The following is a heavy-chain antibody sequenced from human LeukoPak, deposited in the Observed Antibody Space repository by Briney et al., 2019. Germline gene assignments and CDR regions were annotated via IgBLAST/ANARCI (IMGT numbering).Heavy chain of an antibody. CDR3: ARGGKMATLAL. D-gene: IGHD5-24*01. CDR2: IIPILGIA. V-gene: IGHV1-69*04. CDR1: GGTFSSYA. J-gene: IGHJ4*02. Sequence: PWASVKVSCKASGGTFSSYAISWVRQAPGQGLEWMGRIIPILGIANYAQKFQGRVTITADKSTSTAYMELSSLRSEDTAVCYCARGGKMATLALWGQGTLVTVSS.